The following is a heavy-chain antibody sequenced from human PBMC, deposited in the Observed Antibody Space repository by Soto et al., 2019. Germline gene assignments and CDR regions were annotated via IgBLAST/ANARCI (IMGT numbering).Heavy chain of an antibody. V-gene: IGHV3-30-3*01. CDR3: ARDVGSSSWYGFFDY. CDR1: GFTFSSYA. CDR2: ISYDGSNK. Sequence: RRLSCAASGFTFSSYAMHWVRQAPGKGLEWVAVISYDGSNKYYADSVKGRFTISRDNSKNTLYLQMNSLRAEDTAVYYCARDVGSSSWYGFFDYWRQRTLVTVSS. J-gene: IGHJ4*02. D-gene: IGHD6-13*01.